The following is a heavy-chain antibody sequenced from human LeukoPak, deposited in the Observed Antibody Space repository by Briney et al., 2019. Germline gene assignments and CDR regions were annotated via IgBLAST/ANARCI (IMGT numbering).Heavy chain of an antibody. CDR2: IYYSGST. Sequence: PSETLSLTCTVSGGSITNYYWIWIRQPPGKGLEWIGYIYYSGSTNYNPSLKSRVTISVDTPKNQFSLKLSSVTAADTAVYYCAREVVTARLSSYMDVWGKGTTVTISS. J-gene: IGHJ6*03. CDR3: AREVVTARLSSYMDV. V-gene: IGHV4-59*01. CDR1: GGSITNYY. D-gene: IGHD2-21*02.